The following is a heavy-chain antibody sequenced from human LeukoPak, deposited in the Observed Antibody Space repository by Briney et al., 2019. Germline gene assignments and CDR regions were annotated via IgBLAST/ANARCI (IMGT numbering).Heavy chain of an antibody. CDR2: VFATGST. CDR3: ARLIQAMGAFDI. D-gene: IGHD5-18*01. J-gene: IGHJ3*02. Sequence: SETLSLTCTVSGGSITSYYWSWIRQPAGKGLEWIGRVFATGSTNYNPSLKSRVTMSVDASRNQFSLEPSSVTAADTAVYYCARLIQAMGAFDIWGQGTMVTVSS. CDR1: GGSITSYY. V-gene: IGHV4-4*07.